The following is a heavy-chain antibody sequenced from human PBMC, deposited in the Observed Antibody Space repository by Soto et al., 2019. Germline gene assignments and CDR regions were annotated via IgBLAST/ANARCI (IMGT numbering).Heavy chain of an antibody. CDR1: GASIKSRNYF. Sequence: QLQLQETGPGLVKPSETLSLTCTVSGASIKSRNYFWGWIRQPPGKGLEFVGSIHSSGGTYYNPSFKGRVAVSVDLSNSHFSLSLKSLTATDTAVYYCGRLAEAATGHTDFDFWGQGTLVTVSS. J-gene: IGHJ4*02. CDR3: GRLAEAATGHTDFDF. CDR2: IHSSGGT. V-gene: IGHV4-39*02. D-gene: IGHD2-15*01.